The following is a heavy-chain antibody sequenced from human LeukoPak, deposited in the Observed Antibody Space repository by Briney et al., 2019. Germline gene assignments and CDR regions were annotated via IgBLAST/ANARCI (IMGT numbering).Heavy chain of an antibody. CDR1: GFTFSRYW. CDR2: IKSDGKT. J-gene: IGHJ1*01. CDR3: ARAPSEVGGYYPEYFRH. Sequence: PGGSLRLSCEASGFTFSRYWMHWVRRAPGKGLVWVSRIKSDGKTNYADSVKGRSTISRDNAKNTVSLQMDSLRAEDTGVYYCARAPSEVGGYYPEYFRHWGQGTLVTVSS. V-gene: IGHV3-74*01. D-gene: IGHD3-22*01.